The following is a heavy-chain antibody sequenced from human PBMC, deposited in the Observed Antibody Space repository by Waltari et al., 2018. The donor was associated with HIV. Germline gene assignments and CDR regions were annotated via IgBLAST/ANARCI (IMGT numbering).Heavy chain of an antibody. Sequence: EVQLLESGGGLVQTGRSLRLYCADSGFPFDDYAMPWVRQPPGKGLEWVSGISWNSGSIGYADSVKGRFTISRDNAKNSLYLQMNSLRAEDTALYYCAKDISNAHSYGFDYWGQGTLVTVSS. V-gene: IGHV3-9*01. CDR2: ISWNSGSI. CDR3: AKDISNAHSYGFDY. J-gene: IGHJ4*02. CDR1: GFPFDDYA. D-gene: IGHD5-18*01.